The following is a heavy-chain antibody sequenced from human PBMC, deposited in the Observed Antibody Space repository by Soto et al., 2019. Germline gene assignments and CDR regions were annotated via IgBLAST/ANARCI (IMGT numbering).Heavy chain of an antibody. J-gene: IGHJ3*02. CDR1: GGTFSSDA. CDR3: ARFPRHIQGYCSSGSCYSWDGGIDI. CDR2: IIPIFGIA. Sequence: QVQLVQSGAEVQKPGSSVKVSCKTSGGTFSSDAINWVRQAPGQGPEWMGGIIPIFGIANYAQKFQGTVTITADESTTTAYMELSSLRSEDTAVYYCARFPRHIQGYCSSGSCYSWDGGIDIWGQGTMVTVSS. D-gene: IGHD2-15*01. V-gene: IGHV1-69*19.